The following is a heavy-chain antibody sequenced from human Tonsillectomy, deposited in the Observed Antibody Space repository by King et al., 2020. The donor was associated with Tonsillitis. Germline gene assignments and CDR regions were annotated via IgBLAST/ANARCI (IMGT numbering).Heavy chain of an antibody. Sequence: VQLVESGAEVKKPGASVKVSCKASGYTFTSYDINWVRQATGQGLEWMGWMNPNSGNTGYAQKFQGRVTMTRNTSISTAYMELSSLRSEDTPVYYCARGVYESLTGQHDAFDIWGQGTMVTVSS. J-gene: IGHJ3*02. CDR3: ARGVYESLTGQHDAFDI. CDR2: MNPNSGNT. CDR1: GYTFTSYD. D-gene: IGHD3-9*01. V-gene: IGHV1-8*01.